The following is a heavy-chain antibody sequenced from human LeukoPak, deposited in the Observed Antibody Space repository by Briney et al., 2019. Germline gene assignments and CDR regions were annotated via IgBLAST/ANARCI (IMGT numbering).Heavy chain of an antibody. Sequence: PGGSLRLSCAASGFTFRSYAMNWVRQAPGKGLEWIGEINHSGSTNYNPSLKSRVTISVDTSKNQFSLKLSSVTAADTAVYYCARGITIFGVVRPYYYYYMDVWGKGTTVTVSS. V-gene: IGHV4-34*01. D-gene: IGHD3-3*01. J-gene: IGHJ6*03. CDR2: INHSGST. CDR3: ARGITIFGVVRPYYYYYMDV. CDR1: GFTFRSYA.